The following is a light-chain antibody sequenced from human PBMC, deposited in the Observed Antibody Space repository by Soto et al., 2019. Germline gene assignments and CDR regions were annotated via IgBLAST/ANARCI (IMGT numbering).Light chain of an antibody. CDR2: EVT. V-gene: IGLV2-14*01. J-gene: IGLJ1*01. CDR3: NSYTTLSNRV. CDR1: STDIGAYNY. Sequence: QSALTQPASVSGSPGQSITISCTGTSTDIGAYNYVSWYQQHPGKAPKLLIYEVTNRPSGVSNRFSGSKSGNTASLTISGLQAEDEANYYCNSYTTLSNRVFGTGTKLT.